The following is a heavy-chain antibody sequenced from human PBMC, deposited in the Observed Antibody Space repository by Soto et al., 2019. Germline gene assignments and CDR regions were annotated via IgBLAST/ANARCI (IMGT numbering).Heavy chain of an antibody. J-gene: IGHJ5*02. CDR3: ARSPLAPYDYIWGSYRYINWFDP. V-gene: IGHV5-51*01. CDR1: GYSFTSYW. CDR2: IYPGDSDT. Sequence: GESLKISCKGSGYSFTSYWIGWVRQMPGKGLEWMGIIYPGDSDTRYSPSFQGQVTISALKSISTAYLQWSSLKASDTAMYYCARSPLAPYDYIWGSYRYINWFDPWGQGTLVTVSS. D-gene: IGHD3-16*02.